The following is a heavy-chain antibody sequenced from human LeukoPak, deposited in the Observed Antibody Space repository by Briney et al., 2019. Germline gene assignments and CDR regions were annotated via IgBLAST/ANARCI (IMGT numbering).Heavy chain of an antibody. D-gene: IGHD3-10*01. V-gene: IGHV4-30-2*01. CDR1: GGSISSGGYS. CDR2: IYHSGST. Sequence: SETLSLTCAVCGGSISSGGYSWSWLRQPPGTGLEWIGYIYHSGSTYYNPSLKSRVTISVDRSENQFSLKLSSVTAADTAVYYCARDRHMVRGSSWFDPWGQGTLVTVSS. CDR3: ARDRHMVRGSSWFDP. J-gene: IGHJ5*02.